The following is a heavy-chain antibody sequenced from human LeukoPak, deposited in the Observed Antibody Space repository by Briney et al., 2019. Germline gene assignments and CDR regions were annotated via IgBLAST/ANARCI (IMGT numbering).Heavy chain of an antibody. Sequence: PGGSLRLSCAASGFTFSSYAMSWVRQAPGKGLEWVSAISGSGGSTYYADSVKGRFTISRDNSKNTLYLQMNSLRAEDTAVYYCARSDDPYYDNEYFFDYWGQGTLVTVSS. CDR3: ARSDDPYYDNEYFFDY. D-gene: IGHD3-22*01. V-gene: IGHV3-23*01. CDR1: GFTFSSYA. J-gene: IGHJ4*02. CDR2: ISGSGGST.